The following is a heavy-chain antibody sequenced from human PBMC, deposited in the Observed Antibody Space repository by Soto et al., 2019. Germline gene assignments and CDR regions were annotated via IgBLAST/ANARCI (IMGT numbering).Heavy chain of an antibody. CDR1: GGTFGSYG. CDR2: IVPIFTTA. V-gene: IGHV1-69*13. D-gene: IGHD3-22*01. J-gene: IGHJ6*02. Sequence: GASVKVSCKASGGTFGSYGVSWVRQAPGQGLEWMGGIVPIFTTAKYAQKFQGRLTITADESTTTAYMELNSLRSEDTAMYYCVKDRDSNSWPSRDVWGPGTTVTVS. CDR3: VKDRDSNSWPSRDV.